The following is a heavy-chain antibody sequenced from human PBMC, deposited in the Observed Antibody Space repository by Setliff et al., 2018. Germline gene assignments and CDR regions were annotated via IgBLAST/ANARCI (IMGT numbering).Heavy chain of an antibody. Sequence: PGGSLRLSCEASGFSFSNYAMNWVRQAPGKGLEWVASFSSRNDYIYHADSVKGRFTISRDNAKTSLYLQMDSLRVEDTAVYFCAKDIVRYYFDTRGFDLWGRGTLVTVSS. D-gene: IGHD3-22*01. J-gene: IGHJ2*01. CDR3: AKDIVRYYFDTRGFDL. CDR2: FSSRNDYI. V-gene: IGHV3-21*01. CDR1: GFSFSNYA.